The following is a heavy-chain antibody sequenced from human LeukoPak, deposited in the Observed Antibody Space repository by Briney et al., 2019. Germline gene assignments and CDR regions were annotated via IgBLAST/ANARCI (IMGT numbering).Heavy chain of an antibody. D-gene: IGHD3-3*01. J-gene: IGHJ4*02. V-gene: IGHV3-30*02. Sequence: GGSLRLSCAASGFTFSSYGMHWVRQAPGKGLEWVAFIQYDGSNKYYADSVKGRFSISRDNSKDTLCLQMNSLRAEDTAVYYCAKDPRVTIFGAVIDDYWGQGTLVTVSS. CDR2: IQYDGSNK. CDR3: AKDPRVTIFGAVIDDY. CDR1: GFTFSSYG.